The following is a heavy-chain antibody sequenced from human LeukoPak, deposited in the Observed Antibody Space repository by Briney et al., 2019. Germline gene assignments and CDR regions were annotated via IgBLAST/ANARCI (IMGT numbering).Heavy chain of an antibody. CDR1: GFIFRSHW. CDR3: ARGPNYGARVDYLDY. V-gene: IGHV3-7*01. J-gene: IGHJ4*02. CDR2: IKQDGGEE. Sequence: GGSLRLSCAASGFIFRSHWMTWVRQAPGRGLEWVAHIKQDGGEEHYVDSVEGRFTLSRDDAKNSLYLQMNSLGVDDTAVYYCARGPNYGARVDYLDYWGQGTLVTVSS. D-gene: IGHD4-17*01.